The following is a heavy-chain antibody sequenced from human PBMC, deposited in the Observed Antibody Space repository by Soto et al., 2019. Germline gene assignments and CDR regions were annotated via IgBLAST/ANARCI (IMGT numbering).Heavy chain of an antibody. Sequence: GGSLRLSCAASRFTLSSYSMNWVRQAPGKGLEWVSSISSSSSYIYYADSVKGRFTISRDNAKNSLYLQMNSLRAEDTAVYYCARGRPYYDFWSGYPEAFDIWGQGTMVTVSS. J-gene: IGHJ3*02. CDR1: RFTLSSYS. V-gene: IGHV3-21*01. CDR3: ARGRPYYDFWSGYPEAFDI. CDR2: ISSSSSYI. D-gene: IGHD3-3*01.